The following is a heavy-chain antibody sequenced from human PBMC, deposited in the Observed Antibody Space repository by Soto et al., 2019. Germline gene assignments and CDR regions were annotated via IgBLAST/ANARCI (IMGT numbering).Heavy chain of an antibody. V-gene: IGHV5-51*01. J-gene: IGHJ6*03. D-gene: IGHD2-15*01. CDR3: ARNGYCSGGSCYSGQDYYYMDV. Sequence: GESLKISCKGSGYSFTSYWIGWVRQMPGKGLEWMGIIYPGDSDTRYSPSFQGQVIISADKSINTAYLQWSSLKASDTAMYYCARNGYCSGGSCYSGQDYYYMDVWGKGTTVTVSS. CDR1: GYSFTSYW. CDR2: IYPGDSDT.